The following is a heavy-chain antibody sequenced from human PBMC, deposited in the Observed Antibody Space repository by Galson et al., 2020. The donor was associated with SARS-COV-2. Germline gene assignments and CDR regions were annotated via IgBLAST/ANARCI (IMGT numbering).Heavy chain of an antibody. CDR3: ARWFTVTVGYCFDS. CDR1: GGSITSSY. V-gene: IGHV4-59*01. D-gene: IGHD4-17*01. CDR2: IHYSGTT. J-gene: IGHJ4*02. Sequence: ETSETLSLTCTISGGSITSSYWSWIRQPPGKGLEWIGYIHYSGTTNYNPSLRSRVTISVDTSENQFSLKLSSVTAADTAVYYWARWFTVTVGYCFDSWGQGTLVTVSS.